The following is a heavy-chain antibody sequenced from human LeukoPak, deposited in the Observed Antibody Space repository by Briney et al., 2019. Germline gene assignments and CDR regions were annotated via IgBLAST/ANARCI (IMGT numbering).Heavy chain of an antibody. J-gene: IGHJ6*03. CDR3: ARDQGGQQLVLYYYYYYMDV. V-gene: IGHV6-1*01. CDR2: TYYRSKWYN. CDR1: GDSVSSNSAA. D-gene: IGHD6-13*01. Sequence: SQTLSLTCAISGDSVSSNSAAWNWIRQSPSRGLEWLGRTYYRSKWYNDYAVSVKSRITINPDTSKNQFSLQLNSVTPEDTAVYYCARDQGGQQLVLYYYYYYMDVWGKGTTVTISS.